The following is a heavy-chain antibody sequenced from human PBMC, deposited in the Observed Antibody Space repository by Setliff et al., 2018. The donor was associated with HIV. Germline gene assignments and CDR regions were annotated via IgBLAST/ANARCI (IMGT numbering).Heavy chain of an antibody. CDR2: IRYDGSNK. V-gene: IGHV3-30*02. Sequence: GGSLRLSCAASGFTFSSDGMHWVRQAQGKGLEWVAFIRYDGSNKYYAESVKGRFTISRDNAKNSLYLQMNSLTAEDTAVYYCARDVSWRVRTYIDYWGQGALVTVSS. J-gene: IGHJ4*02. D-gene: IGHD3-3*01. CDR3: ARDVSWRVRTYIDY. CDR1: GFTFSSDG.